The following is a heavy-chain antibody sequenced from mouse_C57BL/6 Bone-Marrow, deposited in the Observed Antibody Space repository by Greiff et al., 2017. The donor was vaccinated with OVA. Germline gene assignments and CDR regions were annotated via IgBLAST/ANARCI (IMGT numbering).Heavy chain of an antibody. V-gene: IGHV3-6*01. J-gene: IGHJ1*03. CDR1: GYSITSGYY. D-gene: IGHD2-1*01. CDR2: ISYDGSN. CDR3: AIYYGNSYWYFDV. Sequence: EVQLQESGPGLVKPSQSLSLTCSVTGYSITSGYYWNWIRQFPGNKLEWMGYISYDGSNNYNPSLKNRISITRDTSKNQFFLKLNSVTTEDTATYYCAIYYGNSYWYFDVGGTGTTVTVSS.